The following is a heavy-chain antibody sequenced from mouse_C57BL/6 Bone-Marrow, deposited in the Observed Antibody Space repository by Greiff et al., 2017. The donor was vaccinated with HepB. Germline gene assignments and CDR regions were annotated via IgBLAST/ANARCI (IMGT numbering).Heavy chain of an antibody. CDR3: AELGRYDIGY. D-gene: IGHD2-14*01. J-gene: IGHJ2*01. CDR1: GYTFTSYW. V-gene: IGHV1-64*01. Sequence: QVQLQQPGAELVKPGSSVKLSCKASGYTFTSYWMHWVKQRPGQGLEWIGMIHPYSGSTNYNEKFKSKATLTVYKSSSTAYMQLSSLTSEDSAVFYCAELGRYDIGYWGQGTPLTVSS. CDR2: IHPYSGST.